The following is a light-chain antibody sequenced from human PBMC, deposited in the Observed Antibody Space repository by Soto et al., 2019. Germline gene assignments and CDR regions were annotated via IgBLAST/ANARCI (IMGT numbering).Light chain of an antibody. Sequence: QSDLTQPPSASGSPGQSVTISCTGTSSDVGAYNYVSWYQQHPGKAPKLMIYDVSKRPSGVPYRFSGSKSGNAASLTVSGLQGEDEADYYCSSYAGSSWVFGGGTKLTVL. CDR3: SSYAGSSWV. CDR2: DVS. J-gene: IGLJ3*02. V-gene: IGLV2-8*01. CDR1: SSDVGAYNY.